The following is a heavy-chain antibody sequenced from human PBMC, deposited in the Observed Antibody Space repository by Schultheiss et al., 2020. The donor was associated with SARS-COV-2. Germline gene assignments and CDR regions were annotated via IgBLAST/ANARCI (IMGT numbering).Heavy chain of an antibody. CDR3: ARDSDYGDYVIDY. D-gene: IGHD4-17*01. CDR1: GFTFRNFG. V-gene: IGHV3-30*03. Sequence: GGSLRLSCAASGFTFRNFGMHWVRQAPGKGLEWVAVISYDGSNKYYADSVKGRFTISRDNSKNTLYLQMNSLRAEDTAVYYCARDSDYGDYVIDYWGQGTLVTVSS. CDR2: ISYDGSNK. J-gene: IGHJ4*02.